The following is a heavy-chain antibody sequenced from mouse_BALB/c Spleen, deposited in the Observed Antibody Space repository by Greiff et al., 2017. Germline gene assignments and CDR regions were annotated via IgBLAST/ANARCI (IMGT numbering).Heavy chain of an antibody. V-gene: IGHV1-54*01. CDR1: GYAFTNYL. CDR3: ARTTMITTAAYYYAMDY. D-gene: IGHD2-4*01. J-gene: IGHJ4*01. Sequence: VQLQQSGAELVRPGTSVKVSCKASGYAFTNYLIEWVKQRPGQGLEWIGVINPGSGGTNYNEKFKGKATLTADKSSSTAYMQLSSLTSDDSAVYFCARTTMITTAAYYYAMDYWGQGTSVTVSS. CDR2: INPGSGGT.